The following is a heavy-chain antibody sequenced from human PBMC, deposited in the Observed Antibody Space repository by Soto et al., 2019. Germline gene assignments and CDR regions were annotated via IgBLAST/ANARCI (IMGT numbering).Heavy chain of an antibody. V-gene: IGHV1-69*06. CDR2: IIPFLDTT. J-gene: IGHJ3*02. Sequence: SVKVSCKTSGGGFSTYAFSWVRQAPGQGLEWMGAIIPFLDTTNYAEKFQGSVTITADKSTSTACLELSSLRSEDTAMYYCARDPYKSGYNAFDIWGQGTMVTVSS. CDR3: ARDPYKSGYNAFDI. CDR1: GGGFSTYA. D-gene: IGHD5-12*01.